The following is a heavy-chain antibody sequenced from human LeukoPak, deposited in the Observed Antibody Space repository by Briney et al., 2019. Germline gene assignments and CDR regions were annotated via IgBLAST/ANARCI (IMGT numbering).Heavy chain of an antibody. CDR2: TYYRSQWYN. CDR1: GDRVPCQSAA. D-gene: IGHD3-16*01. Sequence: SQTPSLNRSIPGDRVPCQSAAWNWNRPSPSKSLEWLGRTYYRSQWYNEYGVSVKSRLTISTDTSKNQFSLQLNSVTPEDTAAYYCARELGGFDHWGQGTLVTVSS. V-gene: IGHV6-1*01. J-gene: IGHJ4*02. CDR3: ARELGGFDH.